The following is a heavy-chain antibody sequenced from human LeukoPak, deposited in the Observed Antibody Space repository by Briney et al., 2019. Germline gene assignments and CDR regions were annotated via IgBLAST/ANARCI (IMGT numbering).Heavy chain of an antibody. CDR2: IYYSGST. V-gene: IGHV4-31*03. CDR3: ARELGIAARRPDRYFDY. J-gene: IGHJ4*02. Sequence: SQTLSLTCTVPGGSISSGGYYWSWIRQHPGKGLEWIGYIYYSGSTYYNPSLKSRVTISVDTSKNQFSLKLSSVTAADTAVYYCARELGIAARRPDRYFDYWGQGTLVTVSS. D-gene: IGHD6-6*01. CDR1: GGSISSGGYY.